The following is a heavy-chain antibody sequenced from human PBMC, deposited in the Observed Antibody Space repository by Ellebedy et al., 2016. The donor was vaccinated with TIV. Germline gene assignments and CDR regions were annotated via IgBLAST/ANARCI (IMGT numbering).Heavy chain of an antibody. CDR3: ARGYCSGGSCGYFDY. J-gene: IGHJ4*02. D-gene: IGHD2-15*01. V-gene: IGHV4-4*02. CDR2: IYHSGST. Sequence: MPSETLSLTCAVSGGSISNPNWWSWVRQPPGKGLGWIGDIYHSGSTNYSPSLKRRVTISVDKSRNQFSLKLTSVTAADTAVYYCARGYCSGGSCGYFDYWGQGTLVTVSS. CDR1: GGSISNPNW.